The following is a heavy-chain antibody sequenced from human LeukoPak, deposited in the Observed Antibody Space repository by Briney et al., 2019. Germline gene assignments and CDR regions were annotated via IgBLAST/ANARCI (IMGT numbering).Heavy chain of an antibody. CDR2: IRSKAYGGTT. Sequence: GGSLRLSCTASGFTFGDYAMSWVRQAPGKGLEWVGFIRSKAYGGTTEYAASVKGRFTISRDDSKSIAYLQMNSLKTEDTAVYYCTRDPNGVWYYFDYWGQGTLVTVSS. D-gene: IGHD2-8*01. CDR1: GFTFGDYA. CDR3: TRDPNGVWYYFDY. J-gene: IGHJ4*02. V-gene: IGHV3-49*04.